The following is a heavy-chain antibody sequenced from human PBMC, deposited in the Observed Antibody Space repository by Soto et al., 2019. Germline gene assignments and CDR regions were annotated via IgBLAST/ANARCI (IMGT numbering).Heavy chain of an antibody. Sequence: GGSLRLSCAASGFTFSSYAMSWVRQAPGKGLEWVSAISGSGGSTYYADSVKGRFTISRDNSKNTLYLQMNSLRAEDTAVYYCAKDEQQLVQGYYYYGMDVWGQGTTVTVSS. D-gene: IGHD6-13*01. V-gene: IGHV3-23*01. CDR3: AKDEQQLVQGYYYYGMDV. J-gene: IGHJ6*02. CDR1: GFTFSSYA. CDR2: ISGSGGST.